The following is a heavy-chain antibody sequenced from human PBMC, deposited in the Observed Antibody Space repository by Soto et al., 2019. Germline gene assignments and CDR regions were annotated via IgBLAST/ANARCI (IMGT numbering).Heavy chain of an antibody. Sequence: EVQLVESGGGLVQPGGSLRLSCAASGFTFSSSWMNWLRQAPGKGLEWVANTNQDGSAKYYVDSVKGRFTISRDNAENFLPLQMNSLRAEDTAVYYCTRVSLSAAPDYWGQGTLVTVSS. V-gene: IGHV3-7*01. CDR1: GFTFSSSW. CDR3: TRVSLSAAPDY. J-gene: IGHJ4*02. CDR2: TNQDGSAK.